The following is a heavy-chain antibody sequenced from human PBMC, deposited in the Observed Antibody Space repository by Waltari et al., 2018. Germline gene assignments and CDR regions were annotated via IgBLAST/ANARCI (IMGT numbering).Heavy chain of an antibody. V-gene: IGHV4-39*07. J-gene: IGHJ4*02. D-gene: IGHD3-10*01. CDR3: ARAYYYGSGSYYFDY. CDR1: GGTSAASRYS. Sequence: QLQLPESGPGLGNTSGTLSLTCPASGGTSAASRYSWGCIRKPPGKGLEWIGSIYYSGSTYYNPSLKSRVTISVDTSKNQFSLKLSSVTAADTAVYYCARAYYYGSGSYYFDYWGQGTLVTVSS. CDR2: IYYSGST.